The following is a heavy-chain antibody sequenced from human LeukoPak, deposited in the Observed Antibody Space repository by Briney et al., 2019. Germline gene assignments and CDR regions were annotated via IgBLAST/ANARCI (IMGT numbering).Heavy chain of an antibody. D-gene: IGHD6-13*01. J-gene: IGHJ4*02. CDR3: ARDPPAAGSTEFDF. V-gene: IGHV1-2*02. CDR1: GFTFTDYY. CDR2: IHPKSGGT. Sequence: ASVKVSCKASGFTFTDYYIHWVRQAPGQGLEWMGSIHPKSGGTKYAQKFQGRVTVTRDTSISAAYMELSRLASDDTAVYYCARDPPAAGSTEFDFWGQGTLVTVSS.